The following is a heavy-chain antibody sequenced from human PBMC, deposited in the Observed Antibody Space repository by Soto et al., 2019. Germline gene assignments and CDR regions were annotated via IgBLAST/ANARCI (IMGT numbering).Heavy chain of an antibody. D-gene: IGHD6-19*01. Sequence: KPGGSLRLSCAASGFTFSNAWMSWVRQAPGKGLEWVGRIKSKTDGGTTDYAAPVKGRFTISRDDSKNTLYLQMNSLKTEDTAVYYCTTGPQIAVAGISYYYGMDVWGQGTTVTVSS. J-gene: IGHJ6*02. CDR3: TTGPQIAVAGISYYYGMDV. CDR1: GFTFSNAW. CDR2: IKSKTDGGTT. V-gene: IGHV3-15*01.